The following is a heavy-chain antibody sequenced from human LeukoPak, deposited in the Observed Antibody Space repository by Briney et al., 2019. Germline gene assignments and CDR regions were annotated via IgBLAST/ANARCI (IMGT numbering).Heavy chain of an antibody. CDR3: ARQPPSRGYSYGYPPNYFDY. CDR2: IYYSGST. CDR1: GGSISSSSYY. V-gene: IGHV4-39*01. D-gene: IGHD5-18*01. J-gene: IGHJ4*02. Sequence: SETLSLTCTVSGGSISSSSYYWGWLRQPPGQGLESIGSIYYSGSTYYNPSLKSRVTISVDTSKNRFCLKLSSVTAADTAVYDCARQPPSRGYSYGYPPNYFDYWGQGTLVTVSS.